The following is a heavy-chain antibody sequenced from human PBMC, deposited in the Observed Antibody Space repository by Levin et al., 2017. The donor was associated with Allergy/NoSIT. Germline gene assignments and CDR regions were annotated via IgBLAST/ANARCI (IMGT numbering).Heavy chain of an antibody. CDR2: INPNSGGT. D-gene: IGHD2-21*02. CDR3: AKERGNGDWYFDY. V-gene: IGHV1-2*06. Sequence: GESLKISCKASGYTFTGYYMHWVRQAPGQGLEWVGRINPNSGGTNFAQKFQGRVTMARDTSINTAYMELTSLRSDDTAVYYCAKERGNGDWYFDYWGQGTLVTVSS. CDR1: GYTFTGYY. J-gene: IGHJ4*02.